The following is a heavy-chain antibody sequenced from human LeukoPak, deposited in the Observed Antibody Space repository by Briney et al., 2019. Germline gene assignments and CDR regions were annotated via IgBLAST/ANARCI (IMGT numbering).Heavy chain of an antibody. CDR3: ARDPRVSTTNGIQLWNY. D-gene: IGHD5-18*01. V-gene: IGHV1-46*01. J-gene: IGHJ4*02. CDR2: INPSGGST. CDR1: GYTFTSHY. Sequence: ASVKVSCKASGYTFTSHYMHWVRQAPGQGLEWMGIINPSGGSTSYAQKFQGRVTMTRDTSTSTVYMELSSLRSEDTAVYYCARDPRVSTTNGIQLWNYWGQGTLVTVSS.